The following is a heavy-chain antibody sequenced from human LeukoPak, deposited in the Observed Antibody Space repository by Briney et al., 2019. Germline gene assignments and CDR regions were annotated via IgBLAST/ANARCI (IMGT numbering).Heavy chain of an antibody. CDR3: ARELSTSPFRYYYMDV. Sequence: PSETLSLTCTVSGDSVTNTNFYWGWIRQLPGKGLEWMGCIYHSGSTYHNPSLKSRVTISVDRSKNQFSLKLSSVTAADTAVYYCARELSTSPFRYYYMDVWGKGTTVTVSS. J-gene: IGHJ6*03. CDR1: GDSVTNTNFY. D-gene: IGHD2-2*01. V-gene: IGHV4-39*07. CDR2: IYHSGST.